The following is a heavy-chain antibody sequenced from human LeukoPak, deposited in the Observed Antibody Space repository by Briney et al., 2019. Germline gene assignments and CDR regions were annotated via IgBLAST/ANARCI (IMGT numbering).Heavy chain of an antibody. J-gene: IGHJ6*02. V-gene: IGHV3-13*01. D-gene: IGHD1-26*01. CDR1: GFTFSRYD. CDR3: AREAPVATIDGYGMDV. Sequence: PGGSLRLSCVASGFTFSRYDMHWVRQGTGKGLEWVSGIGTDGDTYYPGSVKGRFTISRENAKNSLYLQMNSLRAGDTAVYYCAREAPVATIDGYGMDVWGQGTTVTVSS. CDR2: IGTDGDT.